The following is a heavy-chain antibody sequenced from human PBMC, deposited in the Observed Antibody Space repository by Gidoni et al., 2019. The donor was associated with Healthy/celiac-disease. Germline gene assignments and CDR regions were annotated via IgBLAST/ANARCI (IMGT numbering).Heavy chain of an antibody. CDR2: NKSITDGGTT. V-gene: IGHV3-15*01. Sequence: EVQLVESGGGLVKPGGSLRLSCAASGFTFRNAWMSWVRQAPGKGLEWVGRNKSITDGGTTDYAAPVKGRFTISRDDSKNTLYLQMNNLKAEDTAVYYCTTDGTYDILTGYSDVDYWGQGTLVTVSS. CDR1: GFTFRNAW. CDR3: TTDGTYDILTGYSDVDY. J-gene: IGHJ4*02. D-gene: IGHD3-9*01.